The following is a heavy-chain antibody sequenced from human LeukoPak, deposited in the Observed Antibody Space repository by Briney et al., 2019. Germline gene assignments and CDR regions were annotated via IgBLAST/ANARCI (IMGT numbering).Heavy chain of an antibody. Sequence: SVKVSCKASGGTFSSYAISWVRQAPGQGLEWMGRIIPIFGIANYAQKFQGRVTITADKSTSTAYMELSSLRSEDTAVYYCAKDLAPSTVETPFDYWGQGTLVTVSS. D-gene: IGHD4-23*01. CDR1: GGTFSSYA. CDR2: IIPIFGIA. J-gene: IGHJ4*02. CDR3: AKDLAPSTVETPFDY. V-gene: IGHV1-69*04.